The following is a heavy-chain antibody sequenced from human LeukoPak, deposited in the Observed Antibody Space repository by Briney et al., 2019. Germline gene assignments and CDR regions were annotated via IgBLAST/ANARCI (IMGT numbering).Heavy chain of an antibody. D-gene: IGHD5-12*01. CDR1: GFTLSSHE. J-gene: IGHJ6*03. CDR2: IKQDGSEK. CDR3: ARTYSGYDWWGDYYYYYMDV. V-gene: IGHV3-7*01. Sequence: GGSLRLSCAASGFTLSSHEMNWVRQAPGKGLEWVANIKQDGSEKYYVDSVKGRFTISRDNAKNSLYLQMNSLRAEDTAVYYCARTYSGYDWWGDYYYYYMDVWGKGTTVTVSS.